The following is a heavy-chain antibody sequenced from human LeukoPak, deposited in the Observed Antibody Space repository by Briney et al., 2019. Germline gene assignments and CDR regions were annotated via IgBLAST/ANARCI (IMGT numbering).Heavy chain of an antibody. CDR3: ARDNYSVQDAFDY. Sequence: PGGSLRLSCAASGFTFSSYWMTWVRQAPGKGLEWVANINQDGSEKYYVDSVTGRFTISRDNAKKSVYLQMNSLRAEDTAVYYCARDNYSVQDAFDYWGQGTLVTVSS. CDR1: GFTFSSYW. J-gene: IGHJ4*02. V-gene: IGHV3-7*01. CDR2: INQDGSEK. D-gene: IGHD5/OR15-5a*01.